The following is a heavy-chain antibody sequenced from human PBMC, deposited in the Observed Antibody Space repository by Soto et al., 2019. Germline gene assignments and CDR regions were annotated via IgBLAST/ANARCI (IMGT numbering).Heavy chain of an antibody. V-gene: IGHV3-30*03. Sequence: QVQLVESGGGVVQPGRSLRLSCAASGFTFSSYGMHWVRQAPGKGLEWVAVISYDGSNKYYADSVKGRFTISRDNSKNTLYMQINSLRAEETAVYYCWGGLRVRGVIACYYGGMCVWGEGATVT. CDR3: WGGLRVRGVIACYYGGMCV. CDR1: GFTFSSYG. J-gene: IGHJ6*02. D-gene: IGHD3-10*01. CDR2: ISYDGSNK.